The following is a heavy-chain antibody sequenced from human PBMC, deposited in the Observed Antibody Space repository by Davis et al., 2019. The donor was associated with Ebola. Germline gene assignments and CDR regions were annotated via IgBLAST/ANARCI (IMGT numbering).Heavy chain of an antibody. V-gene: IGHV3-23*01. Sequence: GGSLRLSCTDSVITFSSYAMTWXXXAPRXFXXXXSALRARGLSTYYADSVKGRFTISRDNSKKTLYLQMNSLRAEDTAVYYCAKSGLSFGVVKYHYGMDVWGKGTTVTVSS. CDR2: LRARGLST. J-gene: IGHJ6*04. D-gene: IGHD3-3*01. CDR1: VITFSSYA. CDR3: AKSGLSFGVVKYHYGMDV.